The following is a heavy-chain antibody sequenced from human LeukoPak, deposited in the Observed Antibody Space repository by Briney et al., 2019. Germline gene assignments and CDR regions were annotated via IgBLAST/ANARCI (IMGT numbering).Heavy chain of an antibody. Sequence: PWDSLRLSCAASGFSLGEYAMSWVRQAPGKGPEWVSAISGCSTYYSDSVKGRFTISRDTSKTTVYLQMNVLREDDTALYYCVKGPQVGDGYHPDYWGQGTLVTVSS. CDR1: GFSLGEYA. CDR2: ISGCST. D-gene: IGHD5-18*01. V-gene: IGHV3-23*05. CDR3: VKGPQVGDGYHPDY. J-gene: IGHJ4*02.